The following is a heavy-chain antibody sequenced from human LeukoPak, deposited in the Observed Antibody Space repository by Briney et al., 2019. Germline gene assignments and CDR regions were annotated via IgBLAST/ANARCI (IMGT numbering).Heavy chain of an antibody. CDR3: GKGVWVMTAIPAEYLQH. D-gene: IGHD2-21*02. Sequence: PGGSLGLSCSASGFAFSSYAMYWVRQAPGKGLEYVSAISKDGGTQYPADSVKGRITISRDNSKNTLYLQMSTLRAEDTAVYYCGKGVWVMTAIPAEYLQHWGQGTLVTVSS. J-gene: IGHJ1*01. CDR2: ISKDGGTQ. V-gene: IGHV3-64D*09. CDR1: GFAFSSYA.